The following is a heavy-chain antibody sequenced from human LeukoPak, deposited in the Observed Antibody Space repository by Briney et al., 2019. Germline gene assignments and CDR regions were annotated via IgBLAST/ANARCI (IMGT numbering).Heavy chain of an antibody. J-gene: IGHJ4*02. D-gene: IGHD1-26*01. Sequence: ASVKVSCKASGYTFTGYYMHWVRQAPGQGLEWMGWINPNSGGTNYAQKFQGRVTMTRDTSISTAYMELSRLRSDDTAVYYCARVATVSGSYGFDYWGQGTLVTVSS. CDR2: INPNSGGT. CDR3: ARVATVSGSYGFDY. V-gene: IGHV1-2*02. CDR1: GYTFTGYY.